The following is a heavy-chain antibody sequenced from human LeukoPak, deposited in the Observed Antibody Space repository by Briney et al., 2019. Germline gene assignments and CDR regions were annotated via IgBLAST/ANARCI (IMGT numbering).Heavy chain of an antibody. J-gene: IGHJ4*02. V-gene: IGHV3-53*01. CDR1: GFTFSTYA. D-gene: IGHD2-2*02. CDR2: IYSGGNT. Sequence: QPGRSLRLSCVASGFTFSTYAMHWVRQAPGKGLEWVSVIYSGGNTYYADSVKGRFTISRDNSKNTLYLQMNSLRAEDTAVYYCAREQIIVAAIYFDYWGQGTLVTVSS. CDR3: AREQIIVAAIYFDY.